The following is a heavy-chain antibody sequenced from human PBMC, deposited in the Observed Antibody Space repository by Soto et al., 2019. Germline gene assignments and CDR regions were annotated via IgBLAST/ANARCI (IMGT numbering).Heavy chain of an antibody. D-gene: IGHD6-19*01. CDR1: GGSISGSY. CDR2: VYYTGST. V-gene: IGHV4-59*01. Sequence: SASLALTCSVSGGSISGSYWSWIRQSPGKGLEWLGYVYYTGSTNYSPSLRSRVSISVDTSKNEFSLRLSSVTAADTAVYFCARSVAVPGAHIDYWGQGTQVTV. CDR3: ARSVAVPGAHIDY. J-gene: IGHJ4*02.